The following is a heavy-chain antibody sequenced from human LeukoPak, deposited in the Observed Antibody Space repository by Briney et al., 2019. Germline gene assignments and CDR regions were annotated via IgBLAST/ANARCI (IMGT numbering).Heavy chain of an antibody. D-gene: IGHD3-9*01. Sequence: PGGSLRLSCAASGFTFSSYAMNWVRQAPGKELEWVAGISSGDRTFHAESVKGRFTISRDKSKDTLYLQMNSLRAEDTAVYYCAKDATASPYFHWFDNWGQGTQVIVSS. J-gene: IGHJ4*02. CDR2: ISSGDRT. CDR1: GFTFSSYA. CDR3: AKDATASPYFHWFDN. V-gene: IGHV3-23*01.